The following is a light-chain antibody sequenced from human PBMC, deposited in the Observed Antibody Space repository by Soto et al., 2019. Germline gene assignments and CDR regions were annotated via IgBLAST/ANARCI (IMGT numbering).Light chain of an antibody. V-gene: IGKV3-20*01. J-gene: IGKJ3*01. CDR2: DAS. CDR1: QSVSSSY. Sequence: EIVLTQSPGTLSLSPGERATLSCRASQSVSSSYLAWYQQNPGQAPRLLIYDASSRATGIPARFSGSGSGTDFTLTISRLEPEDFAVYYCQQYGSSPTTFGPGTKVDIK. CDR3: QQYGSSPTT.